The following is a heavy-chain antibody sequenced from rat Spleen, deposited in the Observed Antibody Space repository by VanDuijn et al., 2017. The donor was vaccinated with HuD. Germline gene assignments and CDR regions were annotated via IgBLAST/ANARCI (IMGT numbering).Heavy chain of an antibody. CDR1: GFTFIDYY. CDR2: ISYGDSYGHSST. D-gene: IGHD1-9*01. V-gene: IGHV5-7*01. J-gene: IGHJ2*01. Sequence: EVQLVESGGGLVQPGRSMKLSCAASGFTFIDYYMAWVRQAPTKGLEWVATISYGDSYGHSSTYYRDSVKGRFTISRDNTKNTLYLQMDSLRSEDTATYYCARRHYGYTDYFDYWGQGVMVTVSS. CDR3: ARRHYGYTDYFDY.